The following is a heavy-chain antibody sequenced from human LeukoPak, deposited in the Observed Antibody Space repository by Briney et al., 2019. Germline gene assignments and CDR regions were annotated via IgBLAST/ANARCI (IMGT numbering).Heavy chain of an antibody. J-gene: IGHJ4*02. CDR3: ASISGGYYDSSGYSDY. D-gene: IGHD3-22*01. CDR2: INPNSGGT. CDR1: GYTFTGYY. V-gene: IGHV1-2*02. Sequence: GASVKVSCKASGYTFTGYYMHWVRQAPGQGLGWMGWINPNSGGTNYAQKFQGRVTMTRDTSISTAYMELSRLRSDDTAVYYCASISGGYYDSSGYSDYWGQGTLVTVSS.